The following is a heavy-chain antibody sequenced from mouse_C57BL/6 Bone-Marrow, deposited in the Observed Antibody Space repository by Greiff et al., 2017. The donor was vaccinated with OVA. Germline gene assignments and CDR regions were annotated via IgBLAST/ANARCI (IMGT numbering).Heavy chain of an antibody. CDR3: ARSCYYYGSSYAMDY. CDR2: IYPRSGNT. D-gene: IGHD1-1*01. Sequence: LVESGAELARPGASVKLSCKASGYTFTSYGISWVKQRTGQGLEWIGEIYPRSGNTYYNEKFKGKATLTADKSSSTAYMELRSLTSEDSAVYFCARSCYYYGSSYAMDYWGQGTSVTVSS. J-gene: IGHJ4*01. V-gene: IGHV1-81*01. CDR1: GYTFTSYG.